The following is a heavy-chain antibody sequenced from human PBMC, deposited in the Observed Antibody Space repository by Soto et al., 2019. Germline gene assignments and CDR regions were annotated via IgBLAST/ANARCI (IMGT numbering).Heavy chain of an antibody. V-gene: IGHV4-59*01. CDR1: GGSISSYY. CDR2: IYYSGST. CDR3: ARDRMVAATLHWFDP. J-gene: IGHJ5*02. Sequence: SETLSLTCTVSGGSISSYYWSWIRQPPGKGLEWIGYIYYSGSTNYNPSLKSRVTISVDTSKNQFSLKLSSVTAADTAVYYCARDRMVAATLHWFDPWGQGTRVTVSA. D-gene: IGHD2-15*01.